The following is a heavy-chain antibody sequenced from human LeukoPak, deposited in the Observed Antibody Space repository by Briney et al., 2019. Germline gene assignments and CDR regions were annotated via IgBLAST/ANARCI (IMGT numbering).Heavy chain of an antibody. CDR3: ARQDGSYNYDY. J-gene: IGHJ4*02. CDR2: IYYSGST. D-gene: IGHD5-24*01. CDR1: GGSISNYD. V-gene: IGHV4-59*08. Sequence: SETLSLTCTVSGGSISNYDWSWIRQPPGRGLEWIGHIYYSGSTYYNPSLNSRVTISVDTSKNQFSLKVSSVTAADTAMYYCARQDGSYNYDYWGQGTLVTVSS.